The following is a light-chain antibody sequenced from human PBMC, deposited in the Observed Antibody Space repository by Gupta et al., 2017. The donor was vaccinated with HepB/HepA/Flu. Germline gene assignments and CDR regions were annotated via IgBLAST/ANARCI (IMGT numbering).Light chain of an antibody. CDR1: SSDVGGYNY. CDR2: DVS. V-gene: IGLV2-14*01. Sequence: SALTQPASVSGSPGPSITIACTGTSSDVGGYNYVSWYQQHPGKAPKLMIYDVSNRTSGVSSRFSGSKSGNTASLTISGREEEEEADYYCSSDTSSSTWVFGGGTKLTVL. J-gene: IGLJ3*02. CDR3: SSDTSSSTWV.